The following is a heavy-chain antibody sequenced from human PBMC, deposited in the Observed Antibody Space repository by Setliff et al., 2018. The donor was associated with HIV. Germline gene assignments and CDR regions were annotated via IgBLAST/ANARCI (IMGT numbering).Heavy chain of an antibody. CDR2: IYHSGST. J-gene: IGHJ4*02. Sequence: LSLTCAVSGGSISSSNWWSWVRQPPGKGLEWIGEIYHSGSTNYNPSLKSRVTISVDKSKNQFSLKLSSVTAADTAVYYCASFGGGDWPYLDYWGQGTLVTVSS. CDR1: GGSISSSNW. D-gene: IGHD2-21*01. CDR3: ASFGGGDWPYLDY. V-gene: IGHV4-4*02.